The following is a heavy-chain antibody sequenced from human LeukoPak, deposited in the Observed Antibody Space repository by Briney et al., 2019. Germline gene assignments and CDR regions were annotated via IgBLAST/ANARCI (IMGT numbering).Heavy chain of an antibody. CDR2: ISYDGSNK. CDR1: GFTFSSYA. V-gene: IGHV3-30-3*01. Sequence: GRSLRLSCAASGFTFSSYAMHWVRQAPGKGLEWVAVISYDGSNKYYADSVKGRFTISRDNSKNTLYLQMNSLRAEDTAVYYCAGSTDDAGYFQHWGQGTLVTVSS. J-gene: IGHJ1*01. CDR3: AGSTDDAGYFQH. D-gene: IGHD4-17*01.